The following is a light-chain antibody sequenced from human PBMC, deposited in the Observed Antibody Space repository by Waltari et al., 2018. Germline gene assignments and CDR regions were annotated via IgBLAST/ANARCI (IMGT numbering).Light chain of an antibody. CDR2: WAS. J-gene: IGKJ2*01. CDR3: QQYYSTPRT. V-gene: IGKV4-1*01. CDR1: QSVLYSSNNKNY. Sequence: DIVMTQSPDSLAVSLCERATINCKSSQSVLYSSNNKNYLAWYQQKPGQPPKLLIYWASTRESGVPDRCSGGGSGKDFTLTISSLQAEDVAVYYCQQYYSTPRTFGQGTKLEI.